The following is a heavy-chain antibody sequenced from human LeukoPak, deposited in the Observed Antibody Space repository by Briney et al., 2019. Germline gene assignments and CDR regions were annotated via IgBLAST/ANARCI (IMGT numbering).Heavy chain of an antibody. V-gene: IGHV4-59*01. D-gene: IGHD5-18*01. CDR2: ISYSGNN. CDR1: GGSISSYY. CDR3: ARGTVEYSYGDLYDY. J-gene: IGHJ4*02. Sequence: PSETLSLTCSVSGGSISSYYWGWIRQPPGKGLEWIGYISYSGNNDYNPSLKSRATMSVDTSKNQFSLKLTSVTAEDTAVYYCARGTVEYSYGDLYDYWGQGTLVTVSS.